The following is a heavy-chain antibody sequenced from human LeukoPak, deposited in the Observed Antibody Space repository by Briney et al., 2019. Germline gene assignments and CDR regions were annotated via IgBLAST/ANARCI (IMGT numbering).Heavy chain of an antibody. Sequence: SQTLSLTCTVSGGSISSGSYYWSWIRQPAGKGLEWIGRIYTSGSTNYNPSLKSRVTISVDTSKNQFSLKLSSVTAADTAVYYCARDTGYEWELLGFDYWGQGTLVTVSS. CDR3: ARDTGYEWELLGFDY. D-gene: IGHD1-26*01. CDR1: GGSISSGSYY. V-gene: IGHV4-61*02. J-gene: IGHJ4*02. CDR2: IYTSGST.